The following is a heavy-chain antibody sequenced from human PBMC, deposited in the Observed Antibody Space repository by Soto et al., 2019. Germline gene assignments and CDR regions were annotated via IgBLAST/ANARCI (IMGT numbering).Heavy chain of an antibody. J-gene: IGHJ4*02. CDR2: IWYDGSNK. CDR1: GFTFSSYG. CDR3: ARDYGSGSLEY. Sequence: QVQLVESGGGVVQPGRSLRLSCAASGFTFSSYGMHWVRQAPGKGLEWVAVIWYDGSNKYYADSVKGRFTISRDNSKNTLYLQMNSLRAEDTAVYYCARDYGSGSLEYWGQGTLVTVSS. V-gene: IGHV3-33*01. D-gene: IGHD3-10*01.